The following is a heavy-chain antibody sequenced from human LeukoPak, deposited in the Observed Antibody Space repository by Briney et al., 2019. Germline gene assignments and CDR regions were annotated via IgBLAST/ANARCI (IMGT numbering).Heavy chain of an antibody. D-gene: IGHD3-10*01. J-gene: IGHJ4*02. Sequence: PGGSLGLSCAASGFTFSKYLMHWVRQAPGKGLVWVSRIHGDGISTTYADSVKGRFTISRDNAKNTVFLQMSSLRAEDTALYYCARKSASGIYPLDYWGQGTLVTVSS. V-gene: IGHV3-74*01. CDR3: ARKSASGIYPLDY. CDR2: IHGDGIST. CDR1: GFTFSKYL.